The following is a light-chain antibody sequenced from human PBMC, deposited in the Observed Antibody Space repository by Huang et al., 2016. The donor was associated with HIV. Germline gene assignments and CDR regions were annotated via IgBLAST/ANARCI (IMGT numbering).Light chain of an antibody. Sequence: EIVLTQSPATLSLSPGERATLSCRASQTVSSYLAGYQQKPGQAPRLLIYDASNRATGIPARFSGSGSGTDFTLTISSLEPEDFAVYYCQLRSTWPGDTFGGGTKVEIK. V-gene: IGKV3-11*01. CDR2: DAS. CDR1: QTVSSY. CDR3: QLRSTWPGDT. J-gene: IGKJ4*01.